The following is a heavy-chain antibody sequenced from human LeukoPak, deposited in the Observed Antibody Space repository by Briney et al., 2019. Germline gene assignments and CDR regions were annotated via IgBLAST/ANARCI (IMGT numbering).Heavy chain of an antibody. CDR3: AKDRRVYDILTPFDY. V-gene: IGHV3-30*18. CDR2: ISNDAGNK. J-gene: IGHJ4*02. D-gene: IGHD3-9*01. Sequence: GGSLRLSCVASGFTFSSYGMHWVRQAPGKGLEWVAVISNDAGNKYYADSVKGRFTISRDNSKNTLYLQMNSLRAEDTAVYFCAKDRRVYDILTPFDYWGQGTLVTVSS. CDR1: GFTFSSYG.